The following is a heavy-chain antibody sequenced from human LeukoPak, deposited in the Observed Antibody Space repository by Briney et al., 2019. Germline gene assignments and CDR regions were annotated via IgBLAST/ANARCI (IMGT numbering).Heavy chain of an antibody. CDR3: ARDKVKGRLGANYYYYGMDV. CDR2: ISSSGSTI. CDR1: GFTFSDYY. Sequence: GGSLRLSCAASGFTFSDYYMSWIRQAPGKGLEWVSYISSSGSTIYYADSVKGRFTISRDNAKNSLYLQMNSLRAEDTAVYYCARDKVKGRLGANYYYYGMDVWGQGTTVTVSS. J-gene: IGHJ6*02. V-gene: IGHV3-11*01. D-gene: IGHD6-25*01.